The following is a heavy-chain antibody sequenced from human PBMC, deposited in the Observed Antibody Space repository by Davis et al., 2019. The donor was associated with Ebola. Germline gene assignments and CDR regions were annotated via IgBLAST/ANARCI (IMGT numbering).Heavy chain of an antibody. D-gene: IGHD1-26*01. CDR2: TYYNSKWYN. CDR3: ARFRWELRGFDY. CDR1: GDRVSSAG. Sequence: PSETLSLTCDISGDRVSSAGWNWIRQSPSRGLEWLGRTYYNSKWYNDYAVSVKSRMTINADTSKNQFSLQLNSVTPEDTAVYYCARFRWELRGFDYWGQGTLVTVSS. V-gene: IGHV6-1*01. J-gene: IGHJ4*02.